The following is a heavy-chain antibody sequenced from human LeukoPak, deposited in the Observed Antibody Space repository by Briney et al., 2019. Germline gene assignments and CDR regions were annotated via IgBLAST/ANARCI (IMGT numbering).Heavy chain of an antibody. Sequence: ASVKVSCKASGYTFTNIHWMRQAPGHGLEGMGWINPNSGGTNYAQKYQGRATMTRDTSISTAYMELSRLRSDDTAVYSCARLHDYGDYAIRWYYFDYWGQGTLVTVSS. J-gene: IGHJ4*02. CDR1: GYTFTN. CDR3: ARLHDYGDYAIRWYYFDY. CDR2: INPNSGGT. D-gene: IGHD4-17*01. V-gene: IGHV1-2*02.